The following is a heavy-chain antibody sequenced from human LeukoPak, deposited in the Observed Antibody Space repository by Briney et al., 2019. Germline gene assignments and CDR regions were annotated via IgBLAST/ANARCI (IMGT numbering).Heavy chain of an antibody. CDR2: TYHSGST. CDR3: ARAGGRGASRAIDY. CDR1: GYSISRGFY. V-gene: IGHV4-38-2*02. Sequence: SETLSLTCSVSGYSISRGFYWDWIRQSPGKGLEWIGTTYHSGSTYYNPSLKSRVTISVDTSKNQFSLKLSSVTAADTAVYYCARAGGRGASRAIDYWGQGTLVTVSS. J-gene: IGHJ4*02. D-gene: IGHD2-2*01.